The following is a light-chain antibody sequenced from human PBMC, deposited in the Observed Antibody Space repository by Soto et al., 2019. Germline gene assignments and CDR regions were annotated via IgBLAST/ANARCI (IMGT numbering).Light chain of an antibody. J-gene: IGLJ1*01. CDR1: SSDVGGHNS. CDR2: NVS. Sequence: QSVLTQPASVSGSPGQSITISCTGTSSDVGGHNSVSWYQQRPGKAPKLMIYNVSNRPSGVSNRFSGSKSGNTASLTISGLLAEDEADYYCTSYTSSSSYVFGAGTKVTVL. CDR3: TSYTSSSSYV. V-gene: IGLV2-14*01.